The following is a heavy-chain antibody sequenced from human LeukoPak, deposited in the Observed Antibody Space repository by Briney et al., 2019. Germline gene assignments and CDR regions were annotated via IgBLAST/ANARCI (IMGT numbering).Heavy chain of an antibody. J-gene: IGHJ4*02. CDR2: ISYDGSNK. D-gene: IGHD1-26*01. Sequence: GGSLRLSCAASGFTFSSYAMHWVRQAPGKGLEWVAVISYDGSNKYYADSVKGRFTISRDNSKNTLYLQMNSLRAEDTAVYYCATHTGIVGATEYYFDYWGQGTLVTVSS. CDR1: GFTFSSYA. V-gene: IGHV3-30-3*01. CDR3: ATHTGIVGATEYYFDY.